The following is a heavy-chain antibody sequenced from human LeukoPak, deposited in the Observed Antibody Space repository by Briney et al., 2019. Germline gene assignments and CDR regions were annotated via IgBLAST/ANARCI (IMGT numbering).Heavy chain of an antibody. D-gene: IGHD6-19*01. CDR1: GYYFTNYW. V-gene: IGHV5-51*01. Sequence: SGESLQISCKGSGYYFTNYWIGWIRQMPGKGLEWMGIIYSGDSDTRYSPSFQGQVTVSADKSISTAYLQWSSLKASDTAMYYCARAPQFSSGWYGPFDYWGQGSLVTVSS. CDR2: IYSGDSDT. CDR3: ARAPQFSSGWYGPFDY. J-gene: IGHJ4*02.